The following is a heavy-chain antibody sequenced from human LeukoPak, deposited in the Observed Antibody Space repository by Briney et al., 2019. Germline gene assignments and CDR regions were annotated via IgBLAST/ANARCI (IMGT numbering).Heavy chain of an antibody. CDR2: MSTGGTTI. J-gene: IGHJ4*02. Sequence: PGGSLRLSCAASGFTFSDYEMNWVRQAPGKGLQWVSYMSTGGTTIYYADSVKGRFTISRDNAKNSLYLQMNSLRAEDTAVYYCARELTTVAAAGFDYWGQGTLVTVSS. V-gene: IGHV3-48*03. CDR1: GFTFSDYE. CDR3: ARELTTVAAAGFDY. D-gene: IGHD6-13*01.